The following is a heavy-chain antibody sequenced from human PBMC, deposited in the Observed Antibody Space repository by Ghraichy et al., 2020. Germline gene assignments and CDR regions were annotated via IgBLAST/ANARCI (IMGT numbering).Heavy chain of an antibody. D-gene: IGHD6-19*01. V-gene: IGHV3-53*01. CDR3: ARVNHNEQWLVLDY. J-gene: IGHJ4*02. CDR2: IYSGGST. Sequence: GGSRRLSCAASGFLVSSKYMTWVRQAPGKGLEWVSIIYSGGSTYYADSVKGRFTISRDSSKNTVYLQMNSLRAEDTAVYYCARVNHNEQWLVLDYWGQGTLVTVSP. CDR1: GFLVSSKY.